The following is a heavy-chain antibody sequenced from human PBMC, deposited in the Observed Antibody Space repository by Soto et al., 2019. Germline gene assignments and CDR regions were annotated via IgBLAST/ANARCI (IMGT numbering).Heavy chain of an antibody. D-gene: IGHD1-20*01. Sequence: GGSLRLSCAASGFTFSSYSMNWVRQAPGKGLEWVSYISSRSSTIYYADSVKGRFTISRDNAKNTLYLQMNSLRDEDTAVYYCARDNWLAHQILYYFDYWGQGTLVTVSS. CDR1: GFTFSSYS. CDR3: ARDNWLAHQILYYFDY. J-gene: IGHJ4*02. V-gene: IGHV3-48*02. CDR2: ISSRSSTI.